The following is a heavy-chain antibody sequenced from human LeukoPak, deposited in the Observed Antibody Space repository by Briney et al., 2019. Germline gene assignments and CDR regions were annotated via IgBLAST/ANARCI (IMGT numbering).Heavy chain of an antibody. V-gene: IGHV1-2*02. CDR2: INPNGGGT. D-gene: IGHD3-16*01. CDR3: ARDPGGGTFDI. J-gene: IGHJ3*02. CDR1: GFAFTGYY. Sequence: ASVKLSCKASGFAFTGYYMHWVRQAPGQGLEWMGWINPNGGGTNYAQKFQGRVTMTRDTSISTAYMELSWLIPADTAVYYCARDPGGGTFDIWGQGTRLTVSS.